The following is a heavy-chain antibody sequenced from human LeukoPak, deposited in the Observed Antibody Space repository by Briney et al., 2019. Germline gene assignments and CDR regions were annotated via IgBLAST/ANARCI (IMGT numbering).Heavy chain of an antibody. Sequence: ASVKVSCKASGGTFSSYAISWVRQAPGQGLEWMGWISAYNGNTNYAQKLQGRVTMTTDTSTSTAYMELRGLRSDDTAVYYCARDLISSGYSIDPLEGWGQGTLVTVSS. CDR2: ISAYNGNT. CDR1: GGTFSSYA. D-gene: IGHD3-22*01. J-gene: IGHJ4*02. CDR3: ARDLISSGYSIDPLEG. V-gene: IGHV1-18*01.